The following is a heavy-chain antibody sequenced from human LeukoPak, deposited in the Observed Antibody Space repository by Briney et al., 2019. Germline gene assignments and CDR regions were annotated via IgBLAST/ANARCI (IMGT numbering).Heavy chain of an antibody. CDR2: IYHSGST. J-gene: IGHJ5*02. Sequence: PSETLSLTCTVSGYSISSGFYWGWIRQPPGKGPEWIGSIYHSGSTHYNSSLKSRVTISVDTSKNQFSLKLSSVTAADTAVYYCARDRRDGYNSGQYLPNWFDPWGQGTLVTVSS. D-gene: IGHD5-24*01. CDR1: GYSISSGFY. CDR3: ARDRRDGYNSGQYLPNWFDP. V-gene: IGHV4-38-2*02.